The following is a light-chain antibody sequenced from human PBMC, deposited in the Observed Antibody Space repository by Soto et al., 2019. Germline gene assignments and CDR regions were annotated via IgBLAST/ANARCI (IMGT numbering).Light chain of an antibody. CDR2: NVS. CDR1: QSLVYSDGNTY. J-gene: IGKJ4*01. V-gene: IGKV2-30*01. Sequence: DVVMTQSPLSLPVTLGQPASISCRSSQSLVYSDGNTYLHWFQQRPGQSPRRLIYNVSNRDSGVPDRFSGSGSATDFTLKISRVEAEDVGVYYCMQGTHWPLTFGGGTKVEIK. CDR3: MQGTHWPLT.